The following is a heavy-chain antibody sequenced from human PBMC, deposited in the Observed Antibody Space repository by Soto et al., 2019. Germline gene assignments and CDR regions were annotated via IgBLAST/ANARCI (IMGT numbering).Heavy chain of an antibody. J-gene: IGHJ4*02. Sequence: SETLSLTCTVSGGSLSSAGYSWGWIRQHPGKGLEWIGSTYCSGTTFYTPSLKSRVTISVDTSNNQFSLRQTSVTAADTAVYYCARAYYDILTAYFGCWGKGTLVTVSS. CDR1: GGSLSSAGYS. CDR2: TYCSGTT. V-gene: IGHV4-31*03. CDR3: ARAYYDILTAYFGC. D-gene: IGHD3-9*01.